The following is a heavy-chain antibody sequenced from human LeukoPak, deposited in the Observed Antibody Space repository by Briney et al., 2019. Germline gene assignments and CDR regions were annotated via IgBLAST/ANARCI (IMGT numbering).Heavy chain of an antibody. V-gene: IGHV3-48*04. CDR3: ARGRLLRYYMDV. Sequence: GGSLRLSCAASGFTFSSYSMNWVRQAPGKGLEWVSYISSSSSTIYYADSVKGRFTISRGNAKNSLYLQMNSLRAEDTAVYYCARGRLLRYYMDVWGKGTTVTVSS. D-gene: IGHD2-15*01. CDR2: ISSSSSTI. CDR1: GFTFSSYS. J-gene: IGHJ6*03.